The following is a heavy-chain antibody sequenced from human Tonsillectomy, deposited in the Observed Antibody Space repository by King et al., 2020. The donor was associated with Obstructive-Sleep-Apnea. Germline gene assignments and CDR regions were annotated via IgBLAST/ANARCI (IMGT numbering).Heavy chain of an antibody. J-gene: IGHJ4*02. CDR2: ISYDGSNK. D-gene: IGHD3-10*01. CDR1: GFTFSAYA. CDR3: ARDPNYYGSGSSHGFDH. V-gene: IGHV3-30*04. Sequence: HVQLVESGGGVVQPGRSLRLSCAASGFTFSAYAMHWVRQAPGKGLEWVAVISYDGSNKYYADSMKGRFTISRDNSKNTLYLQVNSLKAEDTAVYYCARDPNYYGSGSSHGFDHWGQGTLLTVSS.